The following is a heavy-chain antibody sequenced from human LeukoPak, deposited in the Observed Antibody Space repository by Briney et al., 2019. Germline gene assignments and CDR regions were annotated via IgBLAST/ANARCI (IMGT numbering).Heavy chain of an antibody. CDR1: GFTFSSYA. CDR3: AKDQEATMIVVVITPGY. J-gene: IGHJ4*02. V-gene: IGHV3-30-3*01. Sequence: GRSLRLSCAASGFTFSSYAMHWVRQAPGKGLEWVAVISYDGSNKYYADSVKGRFTISRDNSKNTLYLQMNSLRAEDTAVYYCAKDQEATMIVVVITPGYWGQGTLVTVSS. CDR2: ISYDGSNK. D-gene: IGHD3-22*01.